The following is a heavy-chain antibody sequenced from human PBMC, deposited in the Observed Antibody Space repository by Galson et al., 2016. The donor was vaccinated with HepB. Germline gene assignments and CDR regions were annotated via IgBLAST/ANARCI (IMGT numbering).Heavy chain of an antibody. J-gene: IGHJ4*02. V-gene: IGHV4-31*03. CDR1: GGSISSGGYH. CDR2: IYYSGST. Sequence: TLSLTCTVSGGSISSGGYHWSWIRQHPGKGLEWIGYIYYSGSTYYNPSLKSRVTISVDTSKNQFSLKLTSVTAADTAVYYCARVESGYLYFDYWGQGTLVTVSS. D-gene: IGHD3-3*01. CDR3: ARVESGYLYFDY.